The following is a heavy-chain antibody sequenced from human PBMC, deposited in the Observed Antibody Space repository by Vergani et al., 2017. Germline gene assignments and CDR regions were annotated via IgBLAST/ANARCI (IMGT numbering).Heavy chain of an antibody. Sequence: QVQLVESGGGVVQPGRSLRLSCAASGFTFSSYGMHWVRQAPGKGLEWVAVISYDGSNKYYADSVKGRFTISRDNSKNTLYLQMNSLRAEDMAVYYCAKARFGEFDDAFDIWGQGTMVTVSS. D-gene: IGHD3-10*01. CDR2: ISYDGSNK. CDR3: AKARFGEFDDAFDI. CDR1: GFTFSSYG. J-gene: IGHJ3*02. V-gene: IGHV3-30*18.